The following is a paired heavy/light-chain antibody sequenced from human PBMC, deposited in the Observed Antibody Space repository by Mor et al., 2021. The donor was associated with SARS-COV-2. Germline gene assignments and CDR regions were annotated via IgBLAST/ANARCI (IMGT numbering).Light chain of an antibody. J-gene: IGLJ3*02. CDR1: YSDIGGYDF. CDR2: EVT. V-gene: IGLV2-8*01. CDR3: NSYAGSDVWV. Sequence: QSALTQPPSASGSAGQSVTISCTGAYSDIGGYDFVSWYQHHPGKAPKLMIYEVTQRPSGVPDRFSGSKSGNTASLTVSGLQSEDEAHYYCNSYAGSDVWVFGGGTKLTVL.
Heavy chain of an antibody. CDR2: IKGSSSSI. D-gene: IGHD2-2*01. CDR3: ARQVGYCSSSSCYIDH. J-gene: IGHJ4*02. V-gene: IGHV3-48*01. CDR1: GFTFGSYG. Sequence: EVQLVESGGDLVQPGGSLRLSCAASGFTFGSYGMNWVRQAPGKGLEWISYIKGSSSSIFYAGSVKGRFTISRDNAKNSLFLQMNSLRAEDTAVYYCARQVGYCSSSSCYIDHWGQGTLVTVSS.